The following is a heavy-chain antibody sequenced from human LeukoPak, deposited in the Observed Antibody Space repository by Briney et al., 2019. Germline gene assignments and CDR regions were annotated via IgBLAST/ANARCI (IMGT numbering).Heavy chain of an antibody. V-gene: IGHV4-34*01. CDR3: ARRSGWYPFGY. CDR2: INHSGST. Sequence: SETLSLTCADYGGSFSGYYCSWIRQPPGKGLEWIGEINHSGSTNYNPSLKSRVTISVDTSKNQFSLKLSSVTAADTAVYYCARRSGWYPFGYWGQGTLVTVSS. D-gene: IGHD6-19*01. J-gene: IGHJ4*02. CDR1: GGSFSGYY.